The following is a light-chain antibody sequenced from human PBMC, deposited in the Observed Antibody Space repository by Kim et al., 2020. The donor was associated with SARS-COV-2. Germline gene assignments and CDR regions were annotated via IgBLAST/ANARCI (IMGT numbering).Light chain of an antibody. V-gene: IGKV3-15*01. CDR2: GAS. CDR1: QSVSSN. Sequence: VSPGERATLSCRASQSVSSNFAWYQQKPGQAPRRLIYGASTRATGIPARFSGSGSGTEFTLTNSSLQSEDFAVYYCQQYNKWPLYTFGQGTKLEI. CDR3: QQYNKWPLYT. J-gene: IGKJ2*01.